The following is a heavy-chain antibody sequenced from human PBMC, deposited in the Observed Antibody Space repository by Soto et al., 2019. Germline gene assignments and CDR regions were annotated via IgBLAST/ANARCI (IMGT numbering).Heavy chain of an antibody. J-gene: IGHJ6*02. D-gene: IGHD3-3*01. V-gene: IGHV1-18*01. CDR1: GYTFTSYA. CDR2: ISAYNGNT. Sequence: ASVKVSCKASGYTFTSYAMHWVRQAPGQRLEWMGWISAYNGNTNYAQKLQGRVTMTTDTSTSTAYMELRSLRSDDTAVYYCARVYDDDFWSGPTHLTYGMDVWGQGTTVTVSS. CDR3: ARVYDDDFWSGPTHLTYGMDV.